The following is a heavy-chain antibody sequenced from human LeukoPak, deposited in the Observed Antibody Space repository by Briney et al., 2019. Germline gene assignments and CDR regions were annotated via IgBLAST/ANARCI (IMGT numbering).Heavy chain of an antibody. Sequence: PGGSLRLSCAASGFTFRSYGMHWVRQAPGKGLEWVAVIWYDGSNKYYADSVKGRFTISRDNSKNTLHLQMNSLRAEDTAVYYCASLGRYCSGGSCYSEGPDFDYWGQGTLVTVSS. D-gene: IGHD2-15*01. CDR3: ASLGRYCSGGSCYSEGPDFDY. CDR2: IWYDGSNK. J-gene: IGHJ4*02. CDR1: GFTFRSYG. V-gene: IGHV3-33*01.